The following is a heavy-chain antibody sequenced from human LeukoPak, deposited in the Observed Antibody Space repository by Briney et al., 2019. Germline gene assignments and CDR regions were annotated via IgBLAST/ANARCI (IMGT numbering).Heavy chain of an antibody. CDR1: GFTFSSYG. CDR2: IRYDGSDK. Sequence: GGSLRLSCTPSGFTFSSYGMHWVRQAPGKGLEWVAFIRYDGSDKHYADSVKGRFTISRDNSKDTLYLEMNSLGAKDTAVYYCAKDLELAPFDYWGQGTLVTVSS. J-gene: IGHJ4*02. D-gene: IGHD1-26*01. CDR3: AKDLELAPFDY. V-gene: IGHV3-30*02.